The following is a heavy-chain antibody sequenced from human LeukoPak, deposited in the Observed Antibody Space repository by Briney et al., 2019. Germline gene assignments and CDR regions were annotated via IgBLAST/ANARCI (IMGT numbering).Heavy chain of an antibody. D-gene: IGHD2-15*01. J-gene: IGHJ4*02. V-gene: IGHV3-23*01. CDR3: AKDAYPGGVVAATGY. CDR2: ISDSGYST. CDR1: GFTFSSYA. Sequence: GGSLRLSCAASGFTFSSYAMTWVRQAPGKGLEWVSAISDSGYSTYYADSVKGRFTISRDNSKNTLYLQMNSLRAEDTAVYYCAKDAYPGGVVAATGYWGQGTLVTVSS.